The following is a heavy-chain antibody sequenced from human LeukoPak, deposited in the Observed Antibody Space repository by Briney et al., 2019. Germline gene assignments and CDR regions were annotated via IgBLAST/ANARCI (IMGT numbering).Heavy chain of an antibody. CDR2: IDPSGGCT. V-gene: IGHV1-46*01. Sequence: ASVKVSCKTSGYTFTSYYIHWVRQAPGQGLEWMGLIDPSGGCTSYAQNFQGRVTMTRDTSTSTVYMELSSLRSEDTAVYYCARAQSGSYLGNWFDPWGQGTLVTVSS. J-gene: IGHJ5*02. CDR3: ARAQSGSYLGNWFDP. D-gene: IGHD1-26*01. CDR1: GYTFTSYY.